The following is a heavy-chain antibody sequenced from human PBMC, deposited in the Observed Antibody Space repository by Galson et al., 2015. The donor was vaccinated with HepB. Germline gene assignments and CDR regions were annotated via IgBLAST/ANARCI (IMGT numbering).Heavy chain of an antibody. J-gene: IGHJ4*02. CDR3: ARDRDILVVPAGNLVY. D-gene: IGHD2-2*01. Sequence: SLRLSCAASGFAFSTFAMHWVRQAPGKGLEWVTVISYDGSNTYYADSVKGRFTISRDNSKNTLYLQMNSLRAEDTAVYYCARDRDILVVPAGNLVYWGQGTLVTVSS. V-gene: IGHV3-30*04. CDR2: ISYDGSNT. CDR1: GFAFSTFA.